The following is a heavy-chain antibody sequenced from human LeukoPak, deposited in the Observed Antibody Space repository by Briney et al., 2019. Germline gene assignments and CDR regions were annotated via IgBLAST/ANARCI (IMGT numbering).Heavy chain of an antibody. CDR1: GFTFSGSG. D-gene: IGHD3-10*01. Sequence: GRSLRLSCVVSGFTFSGSGFHWVRQAPGKGLEWVAVIWYDGSNKYYADSVRGRFTISRDNSKNTVYLQMNSLRAEDTAVYYCARDRSYYGSGSYQTKNWFDPWGQGTLVTVSS. CDR2: IWYDGSNK. J-gene: IGHJ5*02. V-gene: IGHV3-33*01. CDR3: ARDRSYYGSGSYQTKNWFDP.